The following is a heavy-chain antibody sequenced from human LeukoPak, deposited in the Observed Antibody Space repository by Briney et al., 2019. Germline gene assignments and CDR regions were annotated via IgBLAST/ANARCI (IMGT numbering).Heavy chain of an antibody. J-gene: IGHJ4*02. CDR1: GFNVSSNY. V-gene: IGHV3-66*02. Sequence: GGSLRLSCAASGFNVSSNYMTWIRQAPGKGLEWVSLIYGADATYYSESVRGRFIISRDNLKNTLFLQMNSLRVEDTALYYCVTSTGQQFIPYDYWGQGTHVTVSS. CDR2: IYGADAT. CDR3: VTSTGQQFIPYDY. D-gene: IGHD6-13*01.